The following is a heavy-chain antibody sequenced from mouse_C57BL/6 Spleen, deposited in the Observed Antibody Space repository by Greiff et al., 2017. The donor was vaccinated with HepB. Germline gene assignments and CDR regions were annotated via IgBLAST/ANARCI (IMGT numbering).Heavy chain of an antibody. CDR3: ARALLRSYYFDY. D-gene: IGHD1-1*01. Sequence: VQLQQPGAELVKPGASVKMSCKASGYTFTSYWITWVKQRPGQGLEWIGDIYPGSGSTNYNEKFKSKATLTVDTSSSTAYMQLSSLTSEDSAVYYCARALLRSYYFDYWGQGTTLTVSS. CDR1: GYTFTSYW. V-gene: IGHV1-55*01. CDR2: IYPGSGST. J-gene: IGHJ2*01.